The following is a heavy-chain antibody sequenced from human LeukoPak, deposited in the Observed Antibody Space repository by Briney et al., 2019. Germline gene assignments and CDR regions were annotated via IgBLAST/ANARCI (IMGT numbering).Heavy chain of an antibody. J-gene: IGHJ3*02. CDR3: ATNWLVRGVITRDAFDI. CDR1: KFTFSSYN. CDR2: ITTSSSTI. Sequence: GGSLRLSCAASKFTFSSYNMNWVRQAPGKGLEWVSFITTSSSTIYYADSVEGRFTISRDNAKNSLYLQMNSLRAEDTAVYYCATNWLVRGVITRDAFDIWGQGTMVTVSS. D-gene: IGHD3-10*01. V-gene: IGHV3-48*04.